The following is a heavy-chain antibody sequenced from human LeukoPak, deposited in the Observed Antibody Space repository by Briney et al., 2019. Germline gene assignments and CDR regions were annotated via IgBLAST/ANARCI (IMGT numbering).Heavy chain of an antibody. V-gene: IGHV1-69*04. J-gene: IGHJ4*02. D-gene: IGHD1-26*01. CDR1: GGTFISYA. Sequence: SVKVSCKASGGTFISYAISWVRQAPGQGLEWMGRIIPILGIANYAQKFQGRVTITADKSTSTAYMELSSLRSEDTAVYYCARDSGSYSFDYWGQGTLVTVSS. CDR3: ARDSGSYSFDY. CDR2: IIPILGIA.